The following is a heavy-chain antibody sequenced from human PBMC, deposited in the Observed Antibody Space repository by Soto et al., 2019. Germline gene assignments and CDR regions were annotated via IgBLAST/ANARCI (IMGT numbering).Heavy chain of an antibody. CDR3: AKESSYGDYDNNYWYFHL. CDR2: ISYDGSNK. Sequence: GGSLRLSCAASGFTFSSYGMHWVRQAPGKGLEWVAVISYDGSNKYYADSVKGRFTISRDNSKNTLYLQMNSLRAEDTAVYYCAKESSYGDYDNNYWYFHLWGRGTLVTVSS. J-gene: IGHJ2*01. V-gene: IGHV3-30*18. CDR1: GFTFSSYG. D-gene: IGHD4-17*01.